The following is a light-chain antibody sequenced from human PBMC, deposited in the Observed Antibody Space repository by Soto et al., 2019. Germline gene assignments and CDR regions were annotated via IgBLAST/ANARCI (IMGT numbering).Light chain of an antibody. Sequence: QSALTQPPSASGSPGQSVTISCTGTSSDVGGYNYVSWYQQHPGKAPKLMIYEVSKRPSGVPDRFSGSKSGNTASLTVSGLQAEDEADYYCCSYAGSYTPFGTGTKLTVL. CDR3: CSYAGSYTP. J-gene: IGLJ1*01. CDR2: EVS. CDR1: SSDVGGYNY. V-gene: IGLV2-8*01.